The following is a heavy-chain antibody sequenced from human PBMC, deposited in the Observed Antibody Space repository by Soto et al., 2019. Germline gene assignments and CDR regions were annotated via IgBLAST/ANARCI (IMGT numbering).Heavy chain of an antibody. J-gene: IGHJ4*02. D-gene: IGHD3-22*01. CDR1: GFTFSSYA. CDR3: AKDYYYDSSGYGRGGFDY. V-gene: IGHV3-23*01. Sequence: GGSLRLSCAASGFTFSSYAMSWVRQAPGKGLEWVSAISGSGGSTYYADSVKGRFTISRDNSKNTLYLQMNSLRAEDTAVYYCAKDYYYDSSGYGRGGFDYWGQGTLVTVSS. CDR2: ISGSGGST.